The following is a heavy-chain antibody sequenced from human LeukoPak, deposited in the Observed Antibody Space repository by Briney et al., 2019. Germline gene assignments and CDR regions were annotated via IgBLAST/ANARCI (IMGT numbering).Heavy chain of an antibody. V-gene: IGHV4-59*08. CDR3: ARLIYDSSGYYLLLTAFDI. CDR1: GGSISSYY. J-gene: IGHJ3*02. CDR2: IYFSGST. Sequence: SETLSLTCTVSGGSISSYYWSWIRQPPGKGLEWIGYIYFSGSTNYNPSLKSRVTISVDTSKNQFSLKLSSVTAADTAVYSCARLIYDSSGYYLLLTAFDIWGQGTMVTVSS. D-gene: IGHD3-22*01.